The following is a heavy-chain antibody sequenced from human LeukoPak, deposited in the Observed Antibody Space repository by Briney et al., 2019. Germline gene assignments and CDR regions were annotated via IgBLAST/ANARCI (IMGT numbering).Heavy chain of an antibody. Sequence: SETLSLTCSVSGGSISSTGYYWGWIRQPPGKGLEWIGSIYYSGSAYYNPSLKSRVTISVDTSKNQFSLQLSSVTAADTAFYYCVRERSFFGENYWGQGTLVTVSS. CDR1: GGSISSTGYY. V-gene: IGHV4-39*02. CDR2: IYYSGSA. D-gene: IGHD3-10*01. J-gene: IGHJ4*02. CDR3: VRERSFFGENY.